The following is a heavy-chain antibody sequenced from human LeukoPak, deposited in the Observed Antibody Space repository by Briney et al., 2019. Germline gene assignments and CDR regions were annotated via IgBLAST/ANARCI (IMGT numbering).Heavy chain of an antibody. J-gene: IGHJ4*02. D-gene: IGHD2-8*01. CDR2: ISGSSSTI. CDR1: GFTFSSYS. CDR3: TSSSTWVSYFDY. Sequence: SGGSLRLSCAASGFTFSSYSMNWVRQAPGKGLEWVSYISGSSSTIYYADSVKGRFTISRDNAKNSLYLQMNSLRAEDTAVYYCTSSSTWVSYFDYWGQGTLVTVSS. V-gene: IGHV3-48*01.